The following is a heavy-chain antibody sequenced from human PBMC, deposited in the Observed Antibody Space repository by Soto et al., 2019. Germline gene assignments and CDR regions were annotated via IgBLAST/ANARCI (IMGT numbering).Heavy chain of an antibody. CDR1: GYTFTSYY. Sequence: QVQLVQSGAEVKKPGASVKVSCKASGYTFTSYYMHWVRQAPGQGLEWMGIINPSGGSTSYARKFQGRATMTRDTSTSTVYRELSSLRSEDTAVYYCATRRYYDSSGYDDAFHIWGQGTMVTVSS. CDR2: INPSGGST. J-gene: IGHJ3*02. CDR3: ATRRYYDSSGYDDAFHI. V-gene: IGHV1-46*01. D-gene: IGHD3-22*01.